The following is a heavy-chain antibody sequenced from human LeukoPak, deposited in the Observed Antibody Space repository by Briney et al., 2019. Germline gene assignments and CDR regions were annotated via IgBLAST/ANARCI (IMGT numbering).Heavy chain of an antibody. J-gene: IGHJ4*02. D-gene: IGHD6-13*01. CDR3: AKDKSYSSRTPFDY. V-gene: IGHV3-23*01. CDR2: ISGSGGST. Sequence: GGSLRLSCAASGFTFSSYAMSWVRQAPGKGLEWVSAISGSGGSTYYADSVKGRFTISRDNSKNTLYLQMNSLRAEDTAVHYCAKDKSYSSRTPFDYWGQGTLVTVSS. CDR1: GFTFSSYA.